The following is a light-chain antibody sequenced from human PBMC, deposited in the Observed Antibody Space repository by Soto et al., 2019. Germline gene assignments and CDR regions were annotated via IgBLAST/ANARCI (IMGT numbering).Light chain of an antibody. CDR1: SSDVGAYDY. CDR3: SSYSSSSTPVV. V-gene: IGLV2-14*01. J-gene: IGLJ2*01. CDR2: EVS. Sequence: QSALTQSASLSGSPGQAITISCTGTSSDVGAYDYVSWYQQHPGKAPKLMIYEVSGRPSGVSNRFSGSKSGNRASLTISGLQAEDEADYYCSSYSSSSTPVVFGGGTKLTVL.